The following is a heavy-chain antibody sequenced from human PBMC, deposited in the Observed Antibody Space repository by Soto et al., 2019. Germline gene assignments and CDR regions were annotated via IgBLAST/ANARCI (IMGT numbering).Heavy chain of an antibody. V-gene: IGHV1-69*13. CDR1: GGTFSSYA. CDR2: IIPIFGTA. CDR3: AAPRPNRYYYYYMDV. Sequence: ASVKVSCKASGGTFSSYAISWVRQAPGQGLEWMGGIIPIFGTANYAQKFQGRVTITADESTSTAYMELSSLRSEDTAVYYCAAPRPNRYYYYYMDVWGKGTTVTVSS. J-gene: IGHJ6*03.